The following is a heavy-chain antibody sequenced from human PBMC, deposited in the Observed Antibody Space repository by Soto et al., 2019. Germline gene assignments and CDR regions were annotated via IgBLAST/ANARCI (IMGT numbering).Heavy chain of an antibody. J-gene: IGHJ4*02. D-gene: IGHD3-10*01. CDR1: GGSISSGGYS. V-gene: IGHV4-30-2*01. CDR2: IYHSGST. Sequence: LSLTCAVAGGSISSGGYSWSWIRQPPGKGLEWIGYIYHSGSTYYNPSLKSRVTISVDTSKNQFSLKLSSVTAADTAVYYCARVNHLVRGVIDSTTYFDYWGQGTLVTVSS. CDR3: ARVNHLVRGVIDSTTYFDY.